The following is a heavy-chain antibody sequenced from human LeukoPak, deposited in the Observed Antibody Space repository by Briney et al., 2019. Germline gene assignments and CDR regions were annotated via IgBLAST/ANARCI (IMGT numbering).Heavy chain of an antibody. CDR3: AREEWWFDS. V-gene: IGHV3-30*03. Sequence: GRSLRLSCAASGFTFSSYGMHWVRQAPGKGLEWVAVISYDGSNKYYADSVKGRFTISRDNAKNSLYLQMNSPRAEDTAVYYCAREEWWFDSWGQGTLVTVSS. J-gene: IGHJ5*01. D-gene: IGHD2-8*01. CDR1: GFTFSSYG. CDR2: ISYDGSNK.